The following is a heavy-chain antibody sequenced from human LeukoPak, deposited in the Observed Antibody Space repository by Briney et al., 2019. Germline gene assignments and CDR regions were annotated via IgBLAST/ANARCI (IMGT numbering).Heavy chain of an antibody. CDR1: VDSVSSNNAA. J-gene: IGHJ4*02. Sequence: SQTLSLTCAISVDSVSSNNAAWNWIRQSPSRGLEWLGSTYYRSKWYNDYAASVISRITINPDTSRNQFSLQLNSVTPEDTAVYFCARGRSYSVDYWGQGTLVTVSS. V-gene: IGHV6-1*01. D-gene: IGHD1-26*01. CDR2: TYYRSKWYN. CDR3: ARGRSYSVDY.